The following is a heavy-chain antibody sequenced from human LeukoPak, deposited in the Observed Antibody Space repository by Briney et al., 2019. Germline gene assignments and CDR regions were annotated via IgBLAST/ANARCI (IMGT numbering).Heavy chain of an antibody. CDR3: ARGGYGAHMG. D-gene: IGHD4-17*01. Sequence: GGSLRLSCAASGFTFSSYWMSWVRQSPGEALVWVSGINSDGSSPNYVDSVKGRFTISRDNAKNEFYLQMNSLRADDSAVYYCARGGYGAHMGWGQGILVSVSS. CDR2: INSDGSSP. J-gene: IGHJ4*02. CDR1: GFTFSSYW. V-gene: IGHV3-74*01.